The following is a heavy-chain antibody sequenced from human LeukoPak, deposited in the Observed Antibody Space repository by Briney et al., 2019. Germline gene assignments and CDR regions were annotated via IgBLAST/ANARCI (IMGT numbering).Heavy chain of an antibody. J-gene: IGHJ4*02. V-gene: IGHV3-74*01. CDR3: ARGGGGSEKFDC. Sequence: GGSLRLSCAASGFTLSSYWVHWVRQAPGKGLVWLSRINSDGSITTYADSVKGRFTISRDNAKNTVYLQIDSLRAEDTALYYCARGGGGSEKFDCWGQGTLVTVSS. CDR1: GFTLSSYW. CDR2: INSDGSIT. D-gene: IGHD1-26*01.